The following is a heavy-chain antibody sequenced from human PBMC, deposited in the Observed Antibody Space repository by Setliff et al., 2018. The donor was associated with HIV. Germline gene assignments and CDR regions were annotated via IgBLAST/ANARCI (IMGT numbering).Heavy chain of an antibody. D-gene: IGHD6-13*01. CDR2: INPNSSDT. CDR1: GYTFTDYY. V-gene: IGHV1-2*02. J-gene: IGHJ4*02. CDR3: ARASGYASSWYTSY. Sequence: GASVKVSCKASGYTFTDYYIHWVRQAPGQGLEWMGWINPNSSDTNYAQKFQGRITVTRDTSITTVYMELSSLRSDDTAVYYCARASGYASSWYTSYWGQGALVTVSS.